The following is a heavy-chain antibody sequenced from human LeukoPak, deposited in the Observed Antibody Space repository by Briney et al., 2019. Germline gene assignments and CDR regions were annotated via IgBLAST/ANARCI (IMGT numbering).Heavy chain of an antibody. D-gene: IGHD1-26*01. J-gene: IGHJ4*02. CDR2: IKGDGSEK. V-gene: IGHV3-7*01. Sequence: GGSLRLSRAASGFTFSSYFMSWVRQAPGKGLEWVASIKGDGSEKTYVDSVKGRFTISRDNAKNSLSLQMNSLRAEDTAVYYCASRRVGNNYWGQGILVTVSS. CDR3: ASRRVGNNY. CDR1: GFTFSSYF.